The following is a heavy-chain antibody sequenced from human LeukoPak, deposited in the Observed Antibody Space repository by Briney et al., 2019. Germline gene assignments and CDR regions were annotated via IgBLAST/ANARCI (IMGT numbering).Heavy chain of an antibody. CDR2: IYYSGST. Sequence: SETLSLTCTVSGGSISSSSYYWGWIRQPPGKGLEWIGSIYYSGSTYYSPSLKSRVTISVDTSKNQFSLKLSSVTATDTAVYYCARHSHVDRAFDIWGQGTMVTVSS. J-gene: IGHJ3*02. CDR3: ARHSHVDRAFDI. CDR1: GGSISSSSYY. V-gene: IGHV4-39*01. D-gene: IGHD3-22*01.